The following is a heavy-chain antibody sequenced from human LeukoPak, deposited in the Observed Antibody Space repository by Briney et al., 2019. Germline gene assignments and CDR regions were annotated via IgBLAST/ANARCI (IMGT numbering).Heavy chain of an antibody. J-gene: IGHJ4*02. V-gene: IGHV3-21*01. D-gene: IGHD5-18*01. CDR2: ISSSSSSI. CDR1: GFTFNSYS. Sequence: GGSLRLSCAASGFTFNSYSMNWVRQAPGKRLEWVSSISSSSSSIYYADSVKGRFTISRDNAKNSLYLQMNSLRAEDTAVYYCARASGDIVETATMGSYWGQGTLVTVSS. CDR3: ARASGDIVETATMGSY.